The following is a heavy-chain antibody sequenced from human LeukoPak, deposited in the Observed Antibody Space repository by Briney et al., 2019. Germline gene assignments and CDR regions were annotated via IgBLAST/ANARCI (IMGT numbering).Heavy chain of an antibody. J-gene: IGHJ4*02. V-gene: IGHV3-23*01. CDR1: GFTFSSYA. D-gene: IGHD3-22*01. CDR3: AKQRDYYDSSGYYRGYYFDY. Sequence: PGGSLRLSCADSGFTFSSYAMSWVRQAPGKGPEWVSSISGSSTRTYYADSVKGRFTVSRDNPKNTLYLQMNSLRAEDTAVYHCAKQRDYYDSSGYYRGYYFDYWGQGTLVTVSS. CDR2: ISGSSTRT.